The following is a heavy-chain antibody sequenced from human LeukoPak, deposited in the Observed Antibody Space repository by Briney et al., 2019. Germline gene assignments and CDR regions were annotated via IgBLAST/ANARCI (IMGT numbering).Heavy chain of an antibody. V-gene: IGHV4-39*07. J-gene: IGHJ2*01. CDR1: GGSISSSSYY. CDR3: ARGSILEWLSYPPGYFDL. CDR2: IYYSGST. Sequence: SETLSLTCTVSGGSISSSSYYWGWIRQPPGKGLEWIGSIYYSGSTYYNPSLKSRVTISVDTSKNQFSLKLSSVTAADTAVYYCARGSILEWLSYPPGYFDLWGRGTLVTVSS. D-gene: IGHD3-3*01.